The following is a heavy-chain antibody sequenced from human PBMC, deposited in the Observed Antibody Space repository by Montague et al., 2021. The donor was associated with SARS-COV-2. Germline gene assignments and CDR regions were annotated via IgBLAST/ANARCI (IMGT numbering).Heavy chain of an antibody. CDR3: ARMLNSYGYSLVDY. CDR1: GFSLSTSGMC. D-gene: IGHD5-18*01. V-gene: IGHV2-70*01. J-gene: IGHJ4*02. Sequence: PALVKPTQTLTLTCTFSGFSLSTSGMCASWIRQPPGKALEWLALIDWXGDKYYSTSLKTRLTISKDTSKNQVVLTMTNMDPVDTATYYCARMLNSYGYSLVDYWGQGTLVTVSS. CDR2: IDWXGDK.